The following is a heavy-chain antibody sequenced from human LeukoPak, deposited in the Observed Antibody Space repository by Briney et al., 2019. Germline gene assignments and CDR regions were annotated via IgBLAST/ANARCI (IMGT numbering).Heavy chain of an antibody. V-gene: IGHV3-7*01. J-gene: IGHJ6*03. D-gene: IGHD1-26*01. CDR2: IKEDGSEK. CDR3: VRVRRGADYMDV. CDR1: GFIFSSYW. Sequence: PGGSLRLSCAASGFIFSSYWMSWVRQAPGKGLEWVANIKEDGSEKDYVHSVKGRFTISRDNANNSLYLQMNSLIAEDTAVYYCVRVRRGADYMDVWGKGTTVIVSS.